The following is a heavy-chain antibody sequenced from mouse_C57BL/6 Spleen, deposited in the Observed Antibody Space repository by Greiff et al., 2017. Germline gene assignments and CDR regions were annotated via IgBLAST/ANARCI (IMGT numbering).Heavy chain of an antibody. CDR1: GYTFTSYW. Sequence: VKLQQPGAELVKPGASVKLSCKASGYTFTSYWMHWVKQRPGQGLEWIGMIHPNSGSTNYNEKFKSKATLTVDKSSSTAYMQLSSLTSEDSAVYYCARSNYSDYYLDYWGQGTTLTVSS. J-gene: IGHJ2*01. V-gene: IGHV1-64*01. D-gene: IGHD2-12*01. CDR2: IHPNSGST. CDR3: ARSNYSDYYLDY.